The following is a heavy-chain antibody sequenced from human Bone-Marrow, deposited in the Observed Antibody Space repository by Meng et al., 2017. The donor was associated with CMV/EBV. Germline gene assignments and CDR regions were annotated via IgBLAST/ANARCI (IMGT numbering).Heavy chain of an antibody. CDR1: GGSFSGYY. J-gene: IGHJ5*02. CDR3: ASTRGYSYGPFDP. D-gene: IGHD5-18*01. Sequence: CAVSGGSFSGYYWSWSRQPPGKGLEWIGEINHSGSTNYNPSLKSRVTISVDTSKNQFSLKLSSVTAADTAVYYCASTRGYSYGPFDPWGQGTLVTVSS. CDR2: INHSGST. V-gene: IGHV4-34*01.